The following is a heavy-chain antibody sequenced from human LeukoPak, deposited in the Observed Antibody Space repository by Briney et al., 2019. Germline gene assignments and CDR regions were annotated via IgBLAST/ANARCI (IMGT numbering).Heavy chain of an antibody. CDR3: ARGVYLIDY. J-gene: IGHJ4*02. V-gene: IGHV3-33*01. Sequence: GGSLSLSCASSGFTFSSYGRHWVRQAPGKGLEWVAVIWDDGSNKYYADSVKGRFTISRDNSKNTLYLQMNSLRAEDTAVYFCARGVYLIDYWGQGTLVTVSS. D-gene: IGHD6-6*01. CDR1: GFTFSSYG. CDR2: IWDDGSNK.